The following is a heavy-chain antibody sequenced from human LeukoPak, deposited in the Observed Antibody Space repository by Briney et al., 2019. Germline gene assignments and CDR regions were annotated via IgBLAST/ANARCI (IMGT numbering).Heavy chain of an antibody. D-gene: IGHD6-19*01. J-gene: IGHJ5*02. V-gene: IGHV4-38-2*01. CDR1: GFTFSDYY. CDR3: AMSST. CDR2: VYYSGSA. Sequence: GSLRLSCAASGFTFSDYYMSWIRQPPGKGLEWIGSVYYSGSAYYNPSLKSRVSISLDMSKTQLSLKVTSVTAADTAVYYCAMSSTWGQGILVTVSS.